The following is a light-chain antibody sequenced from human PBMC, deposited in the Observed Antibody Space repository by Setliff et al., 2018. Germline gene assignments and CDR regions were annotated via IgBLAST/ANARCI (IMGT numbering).Light chain of an antibody. CDR1: SSDIGTFNL. CDR3: SSYAGSAISMG. V-gene: IGLV2-23*02. CDR2: QVT. J-gene: IGLJ3*02. Sequence: QSALAQPASVSGSPGQSITISCTGTSSDIGTFNLVSWYQQYPGKAPKLMIYQVTKRPSGISDRFSGSKSANTASLTISGLQAEDEADYYCSSYAGSAISMGFGGGTKVTVL.